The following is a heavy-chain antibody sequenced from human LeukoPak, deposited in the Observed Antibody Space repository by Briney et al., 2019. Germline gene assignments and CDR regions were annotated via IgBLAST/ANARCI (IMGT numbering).Heavy chain of an antibody. CDR1: GFTFSSYA. V-gene: IGHV3-23*01. J-gene: IGHJ4*02. Sequence: QPGGSLRLSCAASGFTFSSYAMSWVRQAPGKGLEWLSTISGGGGSTLYTDSVKGRFTISRDSSKNTLYLQMNSLRADDTAVYYCAIGGGLLWMGEFPRFFDSWGQGTLVTVSS. CDR2: ISGGGGST. D-gene: IGHD3-16*01. CDR3: AIGGGLLWMGEFPRFFDS.